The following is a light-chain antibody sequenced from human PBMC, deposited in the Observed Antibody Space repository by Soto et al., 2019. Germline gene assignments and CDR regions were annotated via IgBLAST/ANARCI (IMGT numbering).Light chain of an antibody. V-gene: IGKV3D-15*01. Sequence: EIVMTQSPATLSVSPGERATLSCRASQSVSTNLAWYQQKPGQAPRLLIYDASTRAPGIPARFSGSGTGTEFTLTISRLEAEDFAVYFCQQYGSSPRTFGQGTKVDIK. CDR3: QQYGSSPRT. CDR1: QSVSTN. J-gene: IGKJ1*01. CDR2: DAS.